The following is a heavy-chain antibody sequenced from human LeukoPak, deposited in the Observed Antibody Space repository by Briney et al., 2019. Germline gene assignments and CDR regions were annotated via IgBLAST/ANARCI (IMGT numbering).Heavy chain of an antibody. CDR2: ISGSGGST. Sequence: PGGSLRLSCAASGFTFSSYAMSWVRQAPGKGLEWVPAISGSGGSTYYADSVKGRFTISRDNSKNTLYLQMNSLRAEDTAVYYCAKDALEYYYGSGSEFDYWGQGTLVTVSS. CDR3: AKDALEYYYGSGSEFDY. CDR1: GFTFSSYA. D-gene: IGHD3-10*01. J-gene: IGHJ4*02. V-gene: IGHV3-23*01.